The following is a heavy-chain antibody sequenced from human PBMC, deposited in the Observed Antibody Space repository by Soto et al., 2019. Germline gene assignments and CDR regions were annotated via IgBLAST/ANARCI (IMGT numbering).Heavy chain of an antibody. Sequence: QVQLQESVTVLVMPSETLSLTCTFSGDSISGSPYFLVWIRQHPGKRLEWIGRIFYDVYNVYTHSRKSQVAISEATSKNKSSPKLTSVAAADTAIYLCARLQPAVPHYCGQGLLVTVSS. CDR3: ARLQPAVPHY. D-gene: IGHD6-19*01. J-gene: IGHJ4*02. CDR1: GDSISGSPYF. V-gene: IGHV4-39*01. CDR2: IFYDVYN.